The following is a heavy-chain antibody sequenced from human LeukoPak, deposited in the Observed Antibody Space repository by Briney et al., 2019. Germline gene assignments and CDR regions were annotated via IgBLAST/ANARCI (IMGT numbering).Heavy chain of an antibody. D-gene: IGHD1-26*01. Sequence: PSETLSLTCTVSGGSISSYYWSWIRQPAGKGLEWIGRIYTSGSTNYNPSLKSRVTMSVDTSKNQFSLKLSSVTAADTAVYYCARDRRVGATWTFDYWGQGTLVTVSS. CDR2: IYTSGST. J-gene: IGHJ4*01. V-gene: IGHV4-4*07. CDR1: GGSISSYY. CDR3: ARDRRVGATWTFDY.